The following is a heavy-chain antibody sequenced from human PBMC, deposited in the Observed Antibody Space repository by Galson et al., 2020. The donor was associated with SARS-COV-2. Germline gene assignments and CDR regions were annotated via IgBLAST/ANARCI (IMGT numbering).Heavy chain of an antibody. Sequence: GESLKISCKGSGYSFTSYWIGWVRQMPGKGLEWMGIIYPGDSDTRYSPSFQGQVTISADKSISTAYLQWSSLKASDTAMYYCARRGPGILTGYAYAFDIWGQGTMVTVSS. CDR1: GYSFTSYW. CDR3: ARRGPGILTGYAYAFDI. CDR2: IYPGDSDT. D-gene: IGHD3-9*01. J-gene: IGHJ3*02. V-gene: IGHV5-51*01.